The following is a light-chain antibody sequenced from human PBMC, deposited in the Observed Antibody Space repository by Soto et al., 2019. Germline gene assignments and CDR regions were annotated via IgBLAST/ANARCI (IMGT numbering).Light chain of an antibody. V-gene: IGLV1-44*01. J-gene: IGLJ2*01. CDR3: AAWDDSLNGVV. CDR1: SSNIGSNA. Sequence: QSVLTQPPSASGTPGQRVTISCSGSSSNIGSNAVNWYQHLLGTAPKLLIYSNNQRPSGVPDRFSGSKSGTSASLAISGLQSEDEADYYCAAWDDSLNGVVFGGGTKLTVL. CDR2: SNN.